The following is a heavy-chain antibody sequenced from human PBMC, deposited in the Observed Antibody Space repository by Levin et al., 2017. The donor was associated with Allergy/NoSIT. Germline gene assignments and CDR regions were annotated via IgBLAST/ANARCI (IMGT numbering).Heavy chain of an antibody. CDR2: IYSSGST. Sequence: SQTLSLTCTVSGGSLNSYYWSWIRQSPEKGLEWIGFIYSSGSTNYNPSLKSRVAISVDPSQNQISLRLNSVTAEDTAVYYCARHAPGYYDSWGQGTLVTVSS. V-gene: IGHV4-59*08. D-gene: IGHD1-14*01. CDR3: ARHAPGYYDS. CDR1: GGSLNSYY. J-gene: IGHJ4*02.